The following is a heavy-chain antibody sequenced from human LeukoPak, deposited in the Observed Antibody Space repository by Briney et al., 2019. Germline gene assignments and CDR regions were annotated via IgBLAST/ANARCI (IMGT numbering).Heavy chain of an antibody. V-gene: IGHV3-23*01. CDR3: AKDAYSSSWTLYFDY. D-gene: IGHD6-13*01. CDR2: ISGSGGST. J-gene: IGHJ4*02. CDR1: GFTFSSYG. Sequence: PGGTLRLSCAASGFTFSSYGTSWVRQAPGKGREWVSAISGSGGSTYYADSVKGRFTISRDNSKNTLYLQMNSLRAEDTAVYYCAKDAYSSSWTLYFDYWGQGTLVTVSS.